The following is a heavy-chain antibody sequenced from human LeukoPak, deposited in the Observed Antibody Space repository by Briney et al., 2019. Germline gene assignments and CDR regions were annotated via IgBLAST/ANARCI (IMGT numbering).Heavy chain of an antibody. J-gene: IGHJ6*02. CDR3: ARSGTAMVIYYYYGMDV. CDR2: IKQDGSEK. Sequence: PGGSLRLSCAASGFTFSSYWMSWVRQAPGKGLEWVANIKQDGSEKYYVDSVKGRFTISRDNAKNSLYLQMNSLRAEDTAVYYCARSGTAMVIYYYYGMDVWGQGTTVTVSS. D-gene: IGHD5-18*01. CDR1: GFTFSSYW. V-gene: IGHV3-7*01.